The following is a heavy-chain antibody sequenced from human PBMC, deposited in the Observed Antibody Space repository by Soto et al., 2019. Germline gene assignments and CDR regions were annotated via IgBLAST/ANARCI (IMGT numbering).Heavy chain of an antibody. D-gene: IGHD4-17*01. Sequence: QVQLVESGGGVVQPGRSLRLSCAASGFTFSSYGMHWVRQAPGKGLEWVAVISYDGSNKYYADSVKGRFTISRDNSKNTLYLQMNSLRAEDTAVYYCAKVLIYGDYLVPLDYWGQGTLVTVSS. V-gene: IGHV3-30*18. CDR3: AKVLIYGDYLVPLDY. CDR2: ISYDGSNK. CDR1: GFTFSSYG. J-gene: IGHJ4*02.